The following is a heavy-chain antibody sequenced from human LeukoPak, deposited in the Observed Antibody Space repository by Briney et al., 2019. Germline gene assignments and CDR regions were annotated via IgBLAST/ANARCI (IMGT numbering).Heavy chain of an antibody. CDR3: ARDYASAWPY. J-gene: IGHJ4*02. D-gene: IGHD6-19*01. CDR2: INPNSGGT. V-gene: IGHV1-2*02. CDR1: GYTFTGYY. Sequence: ASVKVSCKASGYTFTGYYMHWVRQAPGQGLEWMGWINPNSGGTNYAQKFQGRVTMTRDTSISTAYMELSSLRSDDTAVYYCARDYASAWPYWGQGTLVTVSS.